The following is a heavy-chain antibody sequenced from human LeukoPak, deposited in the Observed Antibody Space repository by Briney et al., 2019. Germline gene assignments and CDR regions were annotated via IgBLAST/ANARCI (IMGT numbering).Heavy chain of an antibody. CDR3: ARAQPGLWCGGLKARWFDP. CDR2: IYYSGST. D-gene: IGHD3-10*01. CDR1: GGSISSSSYY. J-gene: IGHJ5*02. V-gene: IGHV4-61*05. Sequence: SETLSLTCTVSGGSISSSSYYWGWIRQPPGKGLEWIGYIYYSGSTNYNPSLKSRVTISVDTSKNQFSLKLSSVTAADTAVYYCARAQPGLWCGGLKARWFDPWGQGTLVTVSS.